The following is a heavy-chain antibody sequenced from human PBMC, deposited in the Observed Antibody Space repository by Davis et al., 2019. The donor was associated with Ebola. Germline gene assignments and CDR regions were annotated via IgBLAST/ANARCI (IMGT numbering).Heavy chain of an antibody. D-gene: IGHD4-17*01. CDR3: ARSRGSTVTPFDY. Sequence: GESLKISCAASGFSFSGYRMNWVRQAPGKGLEWVSYISSSSPTIYLADSVKGQFTISRDNAKDSLYLQMTSLRDEDTAVYYCARSRGSTVTPFDYWGQGTLVTVSS. CDR2: ISSSSPTI. J-gene: IGHJ4*02. CDR1: GFSFSGYR. V-gene: IGHV3-48*02.